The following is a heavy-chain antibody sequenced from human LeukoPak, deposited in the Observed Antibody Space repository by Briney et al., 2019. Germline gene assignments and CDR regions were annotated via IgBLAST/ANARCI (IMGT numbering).Heavy chain of an antibody. CDR3: ARAYGSGWYY. J-gene: IGHJ4*02. D-gene: IGHD6-19*01. Sequence: PGGSLRLSCAASGFTFSSYSMNWVRQAPGKGLEWVSSITSSSSYIYYADSVKGRYTISRDNAKNSLYLQMNSLRAEDTAVYYCARAYGSGWYYWGQGTLVTVSS. V-gene: IGHV3-21*01. CDR1: GFTFSSYS. CDR2: ITSSSSYI.